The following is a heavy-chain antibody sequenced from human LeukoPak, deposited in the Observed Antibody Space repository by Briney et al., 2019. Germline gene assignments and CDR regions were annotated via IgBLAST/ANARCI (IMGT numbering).Heavy chain of an antibody. J-gene: IGHJ4*02. CDR2: ISYDGSNK. V-gene: IGHV3-30-3*01. D-gene: IGHD6-6*01. Sequence: PGRSLRLSCAASGFTFSSYAMHWVRQAPGKGLEWVAVISYDGSNKYYADSVEGRFTISRDNSKNTLYLQMNSLRAEDTAVYYCARDSRIAARPSGDYWGQGTLVTVSS. CDR3: ARDSRIAARPSGDY. CDR1: GFTFSSYA.